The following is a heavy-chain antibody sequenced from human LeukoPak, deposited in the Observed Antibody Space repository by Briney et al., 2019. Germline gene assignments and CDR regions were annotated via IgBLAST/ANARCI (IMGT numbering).Heavy chain of an antibody. J-gene: IGHJ4*02. Sequence: GGSLRLSCAASGFTFSGSAMHWVRQASGKGLEWVGRIRSKANTYATAYAASVNGRFTISRDDSKNTAYLPMNSLKTEDTAVYYCASALSSRNYEYWGQGTLVTVSS. CDR1: GFTFSGSA. CDR3: ASALSSRNYEY. CDR2: IRSKANTYAT. D-gene: IGHD1-7*01. V-gene: IGHV3-73*01.